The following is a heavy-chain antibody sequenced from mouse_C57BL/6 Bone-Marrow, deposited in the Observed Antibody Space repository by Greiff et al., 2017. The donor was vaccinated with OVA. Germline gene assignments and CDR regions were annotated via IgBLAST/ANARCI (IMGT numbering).Heavy chain of an antibody. CDR1: GYTFTSYW. Sequence: QVQLQQPGAELVKPGASVKLSCKASGYTFTSYWMHWVKQRPGQGLEWIGIIHPYSGSTNYNEKFKSKATLTADKSSSTAYMQLSSLTSEDSAVYYCETFYDDYYVAFGDWGKGPTLTVAS. V-gene: IGHV1-64*01. CDR3: ETFYDDYYVAFGD. CDR2: IHPYSGST. D-gene: IGHD2-3*01. J-gene: IGHJ2*01.